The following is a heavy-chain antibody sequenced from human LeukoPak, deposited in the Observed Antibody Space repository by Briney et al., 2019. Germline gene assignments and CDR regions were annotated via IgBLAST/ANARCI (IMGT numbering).Heavy chain of an antibody. CDR1: GFTFSSYS. V-gene: IGHV3-21*01. CDR2: ISSSSSYI. Sequence: GGSLRLSCAASGFTFSSYSMNWVRHAPGKGLEWVSSISSSSSYIYYADSVKGRFTISRDNAKNSLYLQMNSLRAEDTAVYYCASYSSGWYEPDYWGQGTLVTVSS. CDR3: ASYSSGWYEPDY. J-gene: IGHJ4*02. D-gene: IGHD6-19*01.